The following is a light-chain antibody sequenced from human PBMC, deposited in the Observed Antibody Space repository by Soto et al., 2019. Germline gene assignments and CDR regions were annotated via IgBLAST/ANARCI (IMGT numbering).Light chain of an antibody. CDR1: SSNIGSHY. CDR3: SSWDNDLTAWV. CDR2: KSD. Sequence: QAVVTQPPSVSGTPGQRVTLFCSGRSSNIGSHYVYWYQQLPGRAPKNLIFKSDQRPSGVPDRFSGSKSGTTASVAISGLRSEDEASYYCSSWDNDLTAWVFGGGTKLPS. J-gene: IGLJ3*02. V-gene: IGLV1-47*01.